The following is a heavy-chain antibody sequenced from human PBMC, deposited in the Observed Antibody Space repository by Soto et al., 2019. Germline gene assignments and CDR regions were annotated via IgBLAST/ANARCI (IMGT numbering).Heavy chain of an antibody. CDR2: VFYTVRA. Sequence: ETLCLTCTVSGCSLGRYYWRCIRQPPRKGLEGIGYVFYTVRANYNASLKSRVIRSLDTSNDQLSLKLTSVTAADTAVYYCARDGDGRMTTHPSYYNGMDVGGPGPTVT. V-gene: IGHV4-59*01. CDR3: ARDGDGRMTTHPSYYNGMDV. CDR1: GCSLGRYY. J-gene: IGHJ6*02. D-gene: IGHD4-4*01.